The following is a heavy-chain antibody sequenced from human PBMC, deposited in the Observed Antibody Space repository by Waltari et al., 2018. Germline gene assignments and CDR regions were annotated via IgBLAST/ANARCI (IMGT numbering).Heavy chain of an antibody. J-gene: IGHJ3*02. CDR2: IYHSGST. CDR3: ARPRDYYDSSVAAFDI. CDR1: GYSISSGYY. D-gene: IGHD3-22*01. Sequence: QVQLQESGPGLVKPSETLSLTCAVSGYSISSGYYWGWIRQPPGKGLEWIGSIYHSGSTYHNPSLKSRVSISVDTSKNQFALKLSSVTDADTAVYYCARPRDYYDSSVAAFDIWGQGTMVTVSS. V-gene: IGHV4-38-2*01.